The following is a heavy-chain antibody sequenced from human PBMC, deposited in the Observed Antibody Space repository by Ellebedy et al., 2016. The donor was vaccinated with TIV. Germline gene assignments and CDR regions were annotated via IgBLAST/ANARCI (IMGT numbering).Heavy chain of an antibody. V-gene: IGHV5-51*01. J-gene: IGHJ3*02. CDR3: ARLPYYDILTGYYWYAFDI. Sequence: GESLKISXKGSGYSFTSYWIGWVRQMPGKGLEWMGIIYPGDSDTRYSPSFQGQVPISADKSISTAYLQWSSLKASDTAMYYCARLPYYDILTGYYWYAFDIWGQGTMVTVSS. CDR1: GYSFTSYW. D-gene: IGHD3-9*01. CDR2: IYPGDSDT.